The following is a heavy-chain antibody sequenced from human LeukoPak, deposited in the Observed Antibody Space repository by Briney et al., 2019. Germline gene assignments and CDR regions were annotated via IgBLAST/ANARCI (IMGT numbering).Heavy chain of an antibody. Sequence: GGSLRLSCAASGFTFSSYGMHWVRQAPGKGLEWVSVIYSGGVTYYADSLRGRFTISRDNSKKTLSLQMSSLRAEDSAVYYCAKRGGYETMAAFDYWGQGTLVTVSS. CDR2: IYSGGVT. V-gene: IGHV3-NL1*01. CDR1: GFTFSSYG. CDR3: AKRGGYETMAAFDY. J-gene: IGHJ4*02. D-gene: IGHD3-10*01.